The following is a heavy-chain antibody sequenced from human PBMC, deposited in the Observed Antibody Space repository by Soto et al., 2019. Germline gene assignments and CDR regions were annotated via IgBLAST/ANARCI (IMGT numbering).Heavy chain of an antibody. CDR1: GGSISSGDYY. V-gene: IGHV4-30-4*01. CDR3: ARGPPLWFGELFDTIGTFDP. CDR2: IYYSGST. J-gene: IGHJ5*02. Sequence: QVQLQESGPGLVKPSQTLSLTCTVSGGSISSGDYYWSWIRQPPGKGLEWIGYIYYSGSTYYNLSLKSRVTISVDTSKNQFSLKLSSVTAADTAVYYCARGPPLWFGELFDTIGTFDPWGQGTLVTVSS. D-gene: IGHD3-10*01.